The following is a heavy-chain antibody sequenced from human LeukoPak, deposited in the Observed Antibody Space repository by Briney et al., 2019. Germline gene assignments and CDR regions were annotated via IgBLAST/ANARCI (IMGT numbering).Heavy chain of an antibody. CDR2: INSDGSST. V-gene: IGHV3-74*01. D-gene: IGHD2-21*02. CDR1: GFTFSSYG. CDR3: ARHGGYCGGDCHDAFDI. Sequence: GGSLRLSCAASGFTFSSYGMHWVRQAPGKGLVWVSRINSDGSSTSYADSVKGRFTISRDNAKNTLYLQMNSLRAEDTAVYYCARHGGYCGGDCHDAFDIWGQGTMVTVSS. J-gene: IGHJ3*02.